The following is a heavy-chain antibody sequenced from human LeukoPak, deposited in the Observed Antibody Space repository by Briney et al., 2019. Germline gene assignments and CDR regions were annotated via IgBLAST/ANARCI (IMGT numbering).Heavy chain of an antibody. Sequence: GGSLRLSCAASGVTFSSYGMSWVRQAPGRGLEWVWAISGSGGSTYYADSVKGRFTISRDNSKNTLYLQMNSLRAEDTAVYYCAKVEPYGSGRYWFDPWGQGTLVTVSS. CDR3: AKVEPYGSGRYWFDP. CDR2: ISGSGGST. CDR1: GVTFSSYG. V-gene: IGHV3-23*01. D-gene: IGHD3-10*01. J-gene: IGHJ5*02.